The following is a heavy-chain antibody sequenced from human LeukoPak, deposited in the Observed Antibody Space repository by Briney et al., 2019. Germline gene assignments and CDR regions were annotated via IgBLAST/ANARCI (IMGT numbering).Heavy chain of an antibody. CDR2: IYHDGSSK. D-gene: IGHD3-16*01. Sequence: GGSLRLSCAASGFTFSTYNMHWVRQFPDKGLEWVTVIYHDGSSKFYKDSVKGRFTISRDNSKNTLYLQMNSLRVEDTAVYYCARDRPTWGFDYWGPGTLVTVSS. CDR1: GFTFSTYN. CDR3: ARDRPTWGFDY. J-gene: IGHJ4*02. V-gene: IGHV3-33*01.